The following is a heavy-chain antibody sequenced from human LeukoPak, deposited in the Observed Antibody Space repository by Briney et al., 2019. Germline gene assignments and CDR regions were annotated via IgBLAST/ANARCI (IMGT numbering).Heavy chain of an antibody. D-gene: IGHD3-9*01. Sequence: SVKVSCKASGGTFSSYAISWVRQAPGQGLEWMGGIIPIFGTANYAQKFQGRVTITADESTSTAYMELSSLRSEDTAVYYCARGIPADYDILTGYHKLGYWGQGTLVTVSS. CDR3: ARGIPADYDILTGYHKLGY. CDR2: IIPIFGTA. V-gene: IGHV1-69*13. J-gene: IGHJ4*02. CDR1: GGTFSSYA.